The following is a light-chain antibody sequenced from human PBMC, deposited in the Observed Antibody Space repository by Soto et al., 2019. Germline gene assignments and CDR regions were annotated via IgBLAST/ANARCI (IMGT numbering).Light chain of an antibody. CDR1: QSVSSN. J-gene: IGKJ1*01. V-gene: IGKV3-15*01. CDR3: QQYNNWPPWA. Sequence: EIVMTQSPATLSVSPGERATLSCRASQSVSSNLAWYQQKPGRAPRLLIYGASTRVTGVPARFSGSGSGTEFTLTISRLQSEDFAVYYCQQYNNWPPWAFGQGNQVEIK. CDR2: GAS.